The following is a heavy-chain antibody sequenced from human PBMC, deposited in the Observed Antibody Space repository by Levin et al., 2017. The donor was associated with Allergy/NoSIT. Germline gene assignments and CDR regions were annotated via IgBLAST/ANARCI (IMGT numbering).Heavy chain of an antibody. V-gene: IGHV4-39*07. CDR1: GGSISSSSYY. D-gene: IGHD5-12*01. J-gene: IGHJ4*02. Sequence: PSETLSLTCTVSGGSISSSSYYWGWIRQPPGKGLEWIGSIYYSGSTYYNPSLKSRVTISVDTSKNQFSLKLSSVTAADTAVYYCARAVFPMATVHEYYFDYWGQGTLVTVSS. CDR2: IYYSGST. CDR3: ARAVFPMATVHEYYFDY.